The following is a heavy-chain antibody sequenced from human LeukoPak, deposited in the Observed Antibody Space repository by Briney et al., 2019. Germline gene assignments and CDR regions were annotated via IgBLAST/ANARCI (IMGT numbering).Heavy chain of an antibody. D-gene: IGHD3-22*01. V-gene: IGHV4-34*01. CDR3: AYSSGYQQH. Sequence: SETLSLTCAVYGGSFSDYYWSWIRQPPGKGLEWIGEINHSGSTNYNPSLKSRVTISVDTSKNQFSLKLISVTAADTALYYCAYSSGYQQHWGQGNLVTVSS. CDR2: INHSGST. CDR1: GGSFSDYY. J-gene: IGHJ1*01.